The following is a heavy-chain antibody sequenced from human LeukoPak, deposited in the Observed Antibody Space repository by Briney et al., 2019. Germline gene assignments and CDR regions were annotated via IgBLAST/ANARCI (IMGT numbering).Heavy chain of an antibody. D-gene: IGHD3-9*01. CDR3: ARVYEDDILTGAFSAPGPPP. V-gene: IGHV3-30-3*01. CDR2: ISYDGSNK. J-gene: IGHJ5*02. Sequence: GGSLRLSCAASGFTFSSYAMSWVRQAPGKGLEWVAVISYDGSNKYYADSVKGRFTISRDNSKNTLYLQMNSLRAEDTAVYYCARVYEDDILTGAFSAPGPPPWGQGTLVTVSS. CDR1: GFTFSSYA.